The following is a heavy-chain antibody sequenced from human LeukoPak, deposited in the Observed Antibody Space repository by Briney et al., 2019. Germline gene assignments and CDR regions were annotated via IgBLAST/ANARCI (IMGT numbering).Heavy chain of an antibody. CDR1: GGTLSSYA. CDR3: ARAQKDSGSYYTLWY. CDR2: IIPIFGAA. Sequence: SVKVSCKASGGTLSSYAISWVRQAPGQGLEWMGGIIPIFGAANYAQKFQGRVTITADKSTSTAYMELSSLRSEDTAVYYCARAQKDSGSYYTLWYWGQGTLVTVSS. J-gene: IGHJ4*02. D-gene: IGHD1-26*01. V-gene: IGHV1-69*06.